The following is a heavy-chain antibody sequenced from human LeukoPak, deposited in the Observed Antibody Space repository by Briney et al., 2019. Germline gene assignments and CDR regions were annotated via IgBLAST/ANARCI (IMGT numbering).Heavy chain of an antibody. CDR2: IIPILGIA. J-gene: IGHJ4*02. D-gene: IGHD5-18*01. CDR1: GGTFSSYT. V-gene: IGHV1-69*02. Sequence: ASVKVSCEASGGTFSSYTISWVRQAPGQGLEWMGRIIPILGIANYAQKFQGRVTITADKSTSTAYMELSSLRSEDTAVYYCARRGKGIQLWPDYWGQGTLVTVSS. CDR3: ARRGKGIQLWPDY.